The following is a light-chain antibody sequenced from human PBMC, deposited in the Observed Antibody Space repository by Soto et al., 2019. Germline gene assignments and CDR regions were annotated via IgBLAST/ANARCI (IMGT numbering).Light chain of an antibody. CDR2: DAS. V-gene: IGKV3-11*01. J-gene: IGKJ1*01. CDR1: QSVSSY. CDR3: QQRSNWPPTWT. Sequence: EIVLTQSPATLSLSPGERATLSRRASQSVSSYLAWYQQKPGQAPRLLIYDASNRATGIPARFSGSGSGTDFTRTISSLEPEYFAVYYCQQRSNWPPTWTFGQGTKVEIK.